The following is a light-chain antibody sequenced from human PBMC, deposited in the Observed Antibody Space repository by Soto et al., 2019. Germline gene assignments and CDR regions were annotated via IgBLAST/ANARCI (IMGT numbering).Light chain of an antibody. J-gene: IGKJ4*01. V-gene: IGKV3D-20*02. Sequence: EIVLTQSPGTLSLSPGERATLSCRASQSVSSSYLAWYQQKPGQAPRLLIYGASSRATGIPDRFSGSGSGTDFTLTISSLEPEDFAVYYCQQRSNWAGTFGGGTKVEIK. CDR3: QQRSNWAGT. CDR2: GAS. CDR1: QSVSSSY.